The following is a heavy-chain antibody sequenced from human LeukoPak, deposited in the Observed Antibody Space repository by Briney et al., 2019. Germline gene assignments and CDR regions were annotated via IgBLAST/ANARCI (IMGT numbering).Heavy chain of an antibody. D-gene: IGHD6-6*01. CDR2: ISGSGGST. J-gene: IGHJ4*02. CDR3: AKAGWYSSSCYVDY. Sequence: SGGSLRLSCAASGFTFSSYATSWVRQAPGKGLEWVSAISGSGGSTYYADSVKGRFTISRDNSKNTLYLQMNSLRAEDTAVYYCAKAGWYSSSCYVDYWGQGTLVTVSS. V-gene: IGHV3-23*01. CDR1: GFTFSSYA.